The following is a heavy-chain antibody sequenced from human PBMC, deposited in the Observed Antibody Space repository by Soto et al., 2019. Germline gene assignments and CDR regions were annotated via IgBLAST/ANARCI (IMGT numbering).Heavy chain of an antibody. J-gene: IGHJ5*02. CDR3: ARVGPSYYDRSGYYSGWFDP. CDR2: IYYTGRT. Sequence: QVQLQESGPGLVKPSETLSLTCTVSGGSISSYYWSWIRQPPGKGLEWIGYIYYTGRTNYNPSLKSRVTILVDTSKTLFSLKLSAVTAADTDVYYCARVGPSYYDRSGYYSGWFDPWGQGTLVNVSS. CDR1: GGSISSYY. V-gene: IGHV4-59*01. D-gene: IGHD3-22*01.